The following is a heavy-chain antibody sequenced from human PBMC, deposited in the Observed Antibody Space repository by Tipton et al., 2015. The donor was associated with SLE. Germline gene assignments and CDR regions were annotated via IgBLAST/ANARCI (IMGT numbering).Heavy chain of an antibody. J-gene: IGHJ6*02. CDR1: GGYISSSSYY. V-gene: IGHV4-39*07. CDR3: ARVVTVGATHYYDVDV. D-gene: IGHD2-15*01. Sequence: TLSLTCTVSGGYISSSSYYWGWIRQPPGKGLEWIGSIYYSGSTYYNPSLKSRVTISVDTSKNQFSLKVSSVTAADTAVYHCARVVTVGATHYYDVDVWGPGTTVTVSS. CDR2: IYYSGST.